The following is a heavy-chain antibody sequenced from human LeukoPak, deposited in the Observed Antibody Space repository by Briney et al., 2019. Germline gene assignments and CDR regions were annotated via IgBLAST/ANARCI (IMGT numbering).Heavy chain of an antibody. V-gene: IGHV3-7*01. CDR3: ARVPSRSSWWLRPPFDY. CDR1: GFTFSSYW. CDR2: IKQDGSEK. Sequence: GGSLRLSCAASGFTFSSYWMSWVRQAPGKGLEWVANIKQDGSEKYYVDSVKGRFTISRDNAKNSLYLQMNSLRAEDTAVYYCARVPSRSSWWLRPPFDYWGQGTLVTVSS. D-gene: IGHD5-12*01. J-gene: IGHJ4*02.